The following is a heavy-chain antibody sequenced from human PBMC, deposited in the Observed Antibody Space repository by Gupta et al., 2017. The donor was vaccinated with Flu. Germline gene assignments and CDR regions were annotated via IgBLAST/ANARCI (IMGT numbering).Heavy chain of an antibody. CDR1: GFTFSSYE. CDR2: ISGSGSTI. CDR3: VRDAEGGYTYAGYGMDV. Sequence: EVQLVESGGGLVQPGGSLRLSCAASGFTFSSYEMIWVRQAPGKGLEWVSYISGSGSTIYYADSVKGRFTISRDNAKNSLYLQMNSLRAEDTAVYYCVRDAEGGYTYAGYGMDVWGQGTTVTVSS. V-gene: IGHV3-48*03. D-gene: IGHD5-18*01. J-gene: IGHJ6*02.